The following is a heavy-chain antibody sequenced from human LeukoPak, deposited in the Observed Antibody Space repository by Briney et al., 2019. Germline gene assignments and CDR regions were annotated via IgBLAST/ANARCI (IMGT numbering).Heavy chain of an antibody. CDR1: GFTFSSYA. CDR2: VSSSGGST. CDR3: AKSGCNSSNCFLGWFDP. J-gene: IGHJ5*02. Sequence: SGGSLRLSCAASGFTFSSYAMSWVRQAPGKGLEWVSTVSSSGGSTYYADSVKGRFTISRDNSKNTLYLQINTLRAEDTAVYHCAKSGCNSSNCFLGWFDPWGQGTLVTVSS. V-gene: IGHV3-23*01. D-gene: IGHD2-2*01.